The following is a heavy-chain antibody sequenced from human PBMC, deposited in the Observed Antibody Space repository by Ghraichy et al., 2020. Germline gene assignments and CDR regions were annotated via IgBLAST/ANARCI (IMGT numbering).Heavy chain of an antibody. CDR3: ARWGATRYCSSTSCYNGMDV. D-gene: IGHD2-2*02. CDR1: GGSFSGYY. J-gene: IGHJ6*02. Sequence: SETLSLTCAVYGGSFSGYYWSWIRQPPGKGLEWIGEINHSGSTNYNPSLKSRVTISVDTSKNQFSLKLSSVTAADTAVYYCARWGATRYCSSTSCYNGMDVWRQGTTVTVSS. V-gene: IGHV4-34*01. CDR2: INHSGST.